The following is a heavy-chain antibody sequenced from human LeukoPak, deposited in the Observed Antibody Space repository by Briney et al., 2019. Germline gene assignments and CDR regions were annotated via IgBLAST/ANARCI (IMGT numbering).Heavy chain of an antibody. CDR2: IIPIFGTA. J-gene: IGHJ6*02. Sequence: ASVKVSCKASGGTFSSYAISWVRQAPGQGLEWMGGIIPIFGTANYAQKFQGRVTITADESTSTAYMELSSLRSEDTAVYYCASGIVVVPAAIFLYYYGMDVWGQGTTVTVS. CDR1: GGTFSSYA. D-gene: IGHD2-2*02. V-gene: IGHV1-69*13. CDR3: ASGIVVVPAAIFLYYYGMDV.